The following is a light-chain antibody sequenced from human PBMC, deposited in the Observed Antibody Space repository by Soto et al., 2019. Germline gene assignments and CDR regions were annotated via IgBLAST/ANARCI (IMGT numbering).Light chain of an antibody. J-gene: IGLJ1*01. V-gene: IGLV2-8*01. CDR3: SSYAGSNSDV. Sequence: QSVLAQPPSASGSPGQSVTISCTGTSSDVGDHNYVSWYQHHPGKAPKLVIYEVSQRPSGVPDRFSGSKSGNTASLTVSGLQADDEADYYCSSYAGSNSDVFGTGNKVTVL. CDR1: SSDVGDHNY. CDR2: EVS.